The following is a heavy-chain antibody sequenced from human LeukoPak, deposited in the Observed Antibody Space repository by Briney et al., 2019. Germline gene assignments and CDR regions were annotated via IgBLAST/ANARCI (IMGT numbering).Heavy chain of an antibody. Sequence: PSETLSLTCTVSGGSISSGSYYWNWIRQPAGKGLEWIGRIHTGGSTNYNPSLKSRVTVSVDTSNNQFSLRLSSVTAADTAVYYCARSMLRGVKRGYFDYWGQGTLVTVSS. CDR3: ARSMLRGVKRGYFDY. J-gene: IGHJ4*02. CDR2: IHTGGST. D-gene: IGHD3-10*01. V-gene: IGHV4-61*02. CDR1: GGSISSGSYY.